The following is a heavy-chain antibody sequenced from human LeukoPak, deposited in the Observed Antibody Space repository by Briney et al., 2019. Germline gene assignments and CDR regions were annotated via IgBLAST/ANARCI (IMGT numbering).Heavy chain of an antibody. V-gene: IGHV3-23*01. D-gene: IGHD4-17*01. CDR1: GFTFNSYA. CDR2: ISASGGST. J-gene: IGHJ6*02. CDR3: AKVSGDYYYYYGMDV. Sequence: GGSLRLSCAASGFTFNSYAMSWVRQAPGKGLEWVSGISASGGSTYYADSVKGRFTISRDNSKNTLYLQMNSLRAEDTAVYYCAKVSGDYYYYYGMDVWGQGTTVTVSS.